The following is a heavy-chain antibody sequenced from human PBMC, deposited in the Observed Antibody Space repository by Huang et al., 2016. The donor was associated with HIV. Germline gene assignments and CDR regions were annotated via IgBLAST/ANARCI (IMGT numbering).Heavy chain of an antibody. V-gene: IGHV3-30*18. Sequence: QVQLVESGGGVVQPGRSLRLSCAAFGFNFNKFDMHWVRQAPGKGREWVAIISYDGSSKYHADSVKGRFTISRDNSKNTVYLQMNSLRVEDTAVYYCAKDGRGSGTYYDYFEYWGQGTLVTVSS. CDR2: ISYDGSSK. CDR1: GFNFNKFD. CDR3: AKDGRGSGTYYDYFEY. J-gene: IGHJ4*02. D-gene: IGHD1-26*01.